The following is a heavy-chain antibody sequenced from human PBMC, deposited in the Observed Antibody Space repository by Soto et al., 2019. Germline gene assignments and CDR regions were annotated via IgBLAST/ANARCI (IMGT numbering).Heavy chain of an antibody. V-gene: IGHV1-69*13. J-gene: IGHJ6*02. D-gene: IGHD2-21*02. CDR1: GGTFSSYA. CDR3: AVTDGPFYYYYGMDV. Sequence: SVKVSCKASGGTFSSYAISCVRQAPGQGLEWMGGIIPIFGTANYAQKFQGRVTITADESTSTAYMELSSLRSEDTAVYYCAVTDGPFYYYYGMDVWGQGTTVTVSS. CDR2: IIPIFGTA.